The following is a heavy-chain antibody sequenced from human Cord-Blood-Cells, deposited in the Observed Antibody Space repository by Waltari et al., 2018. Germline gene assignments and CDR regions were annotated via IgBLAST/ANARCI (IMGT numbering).Heavy chain of an antibody. J-gene: IGHJ4*02. CDR3: ARLGWNTYDSSGYYYFDS. CDR1: GGSISSYY. V-gene: IGHV4-59*08. CDR2: IYYSGST. Sequence: QVQLQESGPGLVKPSETLSLTCTVSGGSISSYYWSWIRQPPGKGLEWIGYIYYSGSTNYAPSLQSRVAIAVDTSKNPFPLKLSSVTAADTAVYYCARLGWNTYDSSGYYYFDSWGQGTLVTVSS. D-gene: IGHD3-22*01.